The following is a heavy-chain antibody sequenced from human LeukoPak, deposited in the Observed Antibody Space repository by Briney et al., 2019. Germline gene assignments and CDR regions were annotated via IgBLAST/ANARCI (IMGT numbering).Heavy chain of an antibody. D-gene: IGHD5-12*01. J-gene: IGHJ4*02. CDR3: VRDQVINDGYNGYNYASFDY. V-gene: IGHV3-33*01. Sequence: GRSLRLSCAASGFTFSSYGMHWVRQAPGKGLEWVAVIWYDGSNKYYADSVKGRFSISRDNPKNMMYLQLNSLRAEDTAVYYCVRDQVINDGYNGYNYASFDYWGQGTLVTVSS. CDR2: IWYDGSNK. CDR1: GFTFSSYG.